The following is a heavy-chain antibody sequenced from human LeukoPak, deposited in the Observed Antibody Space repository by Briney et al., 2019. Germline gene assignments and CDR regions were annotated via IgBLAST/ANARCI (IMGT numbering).Heavy chain of an antibody. CDR3: XXXXXXXXYDSSGGFDY. J-gene: IGHJ4*02. CDR2: ITWDGGST. Sequence: GGSLRLSCAASGFTFDDYTMHWGRQAPGKGLERVSLITWDGGSTYYADSVKGRFTISRDNSKNSLYLQMNSLIAEDTSAYYCXXXXXXXXYDSSGGFDYWGQGTLVTVSS. V-gene: IGHV3-43*01. D-gene: IGHD3-22*01. CDR1: GFTFDDYT.